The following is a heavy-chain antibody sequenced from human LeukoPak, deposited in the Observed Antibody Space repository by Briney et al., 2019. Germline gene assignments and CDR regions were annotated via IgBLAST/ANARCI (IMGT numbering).Heavy chain of an antibody. CDR3: ARGQGYFDWLPTLYYYYGMDV. D-gene: IGHD3-9*01. Sequence: ASVKVSCKASGYTFTGYYMHWVRQAPGQGLEWMGWINPNSGGTNYAQKFQGWVTMTRDTSISTAYMELSRLRSDDTAVYYCARGQGYFDWLPTLYYYYGMDVWGQGTTVTVSS. V-gene: IGHV1-2*04. CDR2: INPNSGGT. CDR1: GYTFTGYY. J-gene: IGHJ6*02.